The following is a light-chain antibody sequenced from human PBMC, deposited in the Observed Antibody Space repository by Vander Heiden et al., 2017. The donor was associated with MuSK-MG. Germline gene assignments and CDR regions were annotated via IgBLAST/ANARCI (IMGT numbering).Light chain of an antibody. CDR3: QQYYRSPRT. J-gene: IGKJ1*01. CDR1: QSVDNNY. V-gene: IGKV3-20*01. Sequence: EIVLTQSPGTVSLSPGERATLSCRASQSVDNNYLAWFQQKPGQAPRLLIYEVSTRATGIPDRFSGSGSGTDFTLTISRLEPEDFAVYYCQQYYRSPRTFGQGTKVEIK. CDR2: EVS.